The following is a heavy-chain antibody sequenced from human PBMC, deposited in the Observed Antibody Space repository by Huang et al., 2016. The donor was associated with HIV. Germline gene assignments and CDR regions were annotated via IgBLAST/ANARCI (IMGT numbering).Heavy chain of an antibody. D-gene: IGHD6-19*01. CDR1: GYTFTSYG. Sequence: QVQLVQSGAEVKKPGASVKVSCRSSGYTFTSYGISWVRQDPGEGLEGMGWSSASNGHTNYSQKLQGRVTMTTETSTSTAYMELRSLRSDDTAVYYCAGDRGAVAGTSPGYWGQGTLVTVSS. J-gene: IGHJ4*02. CDR3: AGDRGAVAGTSPGY. V-gene: IGHV1-18*01. CDR2: SSASNGHT.